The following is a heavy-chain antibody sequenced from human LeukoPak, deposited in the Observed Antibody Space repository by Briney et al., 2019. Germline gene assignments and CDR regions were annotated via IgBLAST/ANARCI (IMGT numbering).Heavy chain of an antibody. Sequence: TGGSLRLSCAASGFTFSNYAMNWVRQAPGKGLEWVSHISGSGGTTYYADSVKGRFTISRDNSKNTLYLQMNSLRAEDTAVYYCAKDTAVVTPRCFDYWGQGALATVSS. J-gene: IGHJ4*02. D-gene: IGHD2-15*01. CDR1: GFTFSNYA. V-gene: IGHV3-23*01. CDR2: ISGSGGTT. CDR3: AKDTAVVTPRCFDY.